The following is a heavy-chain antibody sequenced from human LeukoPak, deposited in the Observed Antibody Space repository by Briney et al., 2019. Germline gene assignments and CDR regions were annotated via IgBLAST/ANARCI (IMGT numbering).Heavy chain of an antibody. J-gene: IGHJ5*02. CDR3: ARDRGIRGYNWFDP. CDR2: INAGNGNT. Sequence: ASVKVSCKASGYTFPSYFMHWVRQAPGQRLEWMGWINAGNGNTKYSQKFQGRVTITRDTSASTAYMELSSLRSEDTAVYYCARDRGIRGYNWFDPWGQGTLVTVSS. D-gene: IGHD3-10*01. V-gene: IGHV1-3*01. CDR1: GYTFPSYF.